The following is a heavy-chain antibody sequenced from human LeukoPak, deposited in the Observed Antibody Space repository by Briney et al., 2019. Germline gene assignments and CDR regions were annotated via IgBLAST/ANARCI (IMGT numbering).Heavy chain of an antibody. Sequence: GSLRLSCAASGFTFSSYSMTWVRQAPGKGLEWIGEINHSGSTNYNPSLKSRVTISVDTSKNQFSLKLSSVTAADTAVYYCARGGYSSGWNRVYYYYYGMDVWGQGTTVTVSS. J-gene: IGHJ6*02. CDR2: INHSGST. CDR3: ARGGYSSGWNRVYYYYYGMDV. CDR1: GFTFSSYS. D-gene: IGHD6-19*01. V-gene: IGHV4-34*01.